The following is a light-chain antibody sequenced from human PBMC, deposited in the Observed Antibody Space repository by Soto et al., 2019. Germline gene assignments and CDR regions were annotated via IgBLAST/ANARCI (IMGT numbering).Light chain of an antibody. V-gene: IGKV3-20*01. Sequence: EIVLTQSPGTQSLSPGERATLSCRASQSVSNNYLAWYQRKPGQAPRLLIYGASSRATGIPHRFSGSGSGTDFTLTISRLELEDFAVYYCQQYDNSPWTFGQGTKVAI. CDR1: QSVSNNY. CDR2: GAS. J-gene: IGKJ1*01. CDR3: QQYDNSPWT.